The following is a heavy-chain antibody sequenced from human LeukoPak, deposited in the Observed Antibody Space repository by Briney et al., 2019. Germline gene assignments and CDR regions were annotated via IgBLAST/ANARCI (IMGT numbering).Heavy chain of an antibody. CDR3: AREQGYFDY. J-gene: IGHJ4*02. CDR1: GFTFSSYS. V-gene: IGHV3-33*08. CDR2: ISYDGNNE. Sequence: PGGSLRLSCAASGFTFSSYSMNWVRQAPGKGLEWVAVISYDGNNEYYADSVKGRFTISRDNSKNILYLQVNSLRAEDTAVYYCAREQGYFDYWGQGTLVTVSS.